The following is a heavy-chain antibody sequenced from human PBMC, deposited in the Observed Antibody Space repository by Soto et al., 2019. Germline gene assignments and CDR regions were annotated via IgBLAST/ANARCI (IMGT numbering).Heavy chain of an antibody. V-gene: IGHV3-15*01. J-gene: IGHJ4*02. CDR1: GFTFSNAW. CDR2: IKSKTDGGTT. CDR3: TTDERYTVTTQRGGAHFDY. D-gene: IGHD4-17*01. Sequence: EVQLVESGGGLVKPGGSLRLSCAASGFTFSNAWMSWVHQAPGKGLEWVGRIKSKTDGGTTDYAAPVKGRFTISRDDSKNTLYLQMNSLKTEDTAVYYCTTDERYTVTTQRGGAHFDYWGQGTLVTVSS.